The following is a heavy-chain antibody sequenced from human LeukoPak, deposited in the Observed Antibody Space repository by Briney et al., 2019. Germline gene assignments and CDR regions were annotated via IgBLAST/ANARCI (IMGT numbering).Heavy chain of an antibody. CDR3: ARDRITIFGVVQNWFDP. CDR1: GGSISSGDYY. D-gene: IGHD3-3*01. CDR2: IYYSGST. J-gene: IGHJ5*02. V-gene: IGHV4-30-4*08. Sequence: SETLSLTCTVSGGSISSGDYYWSWIRQAPGKGLEWIGYIYYSGSTYYNPSLKSRVTISVDTSTNQFSLKLSSVTAADTAVYYCARDRITIFGVVQNWFDPWGQGTLVTVSS.